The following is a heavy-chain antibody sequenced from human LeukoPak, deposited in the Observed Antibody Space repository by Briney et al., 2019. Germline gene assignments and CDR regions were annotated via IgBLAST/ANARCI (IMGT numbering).Heavy chain of an antibody. Sequence: ASVKVSCKASGYTFTGYYMHWVRKAPGQGLEWMGWINPDTGGTNYAQKFQGRVTMTRDMSISTAYMELSRLRSDDTAVYYCARDPSNSGYDYLYYFDYWGQGTLVTVSS. V-gene: IGHV1-2*02. CDR2: INPDTGGT. D-gene: IGHD5-12*01. CDR3: ARDPSNSGYDYLYYFDY. CDR1: GYTFTGYY. J-gene: IGHJ4*02.